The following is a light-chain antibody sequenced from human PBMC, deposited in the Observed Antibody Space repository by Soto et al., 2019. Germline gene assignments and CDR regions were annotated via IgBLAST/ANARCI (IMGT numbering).Light chain of an antibody. J-gene: IGLJ2*01. V-gene: IGLV2-14*01. CDR2: AVS. CDR1: SNDVGGYNY. CDR3: SSYTSSTTLVV. Sequence: QSVLTQPASVSGSPGQSITISCSGTSNDVGGYNYVSWYQQHPGKAPSLMIYAVSNRPSGVSNRFSGSKSGNTASLTISGLQAEDEADYYCSSYTSSTTLVVFGGGTKLTVL.